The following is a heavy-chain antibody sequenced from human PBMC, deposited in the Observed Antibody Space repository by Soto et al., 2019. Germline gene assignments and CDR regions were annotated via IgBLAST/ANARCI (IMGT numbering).Heavy chain of an antibody. V-gene: IGHV3-30*18. CDR1: GVSLSSYG. CDR2: ISYDGSNK. Sequence: GGSLRLSCVGDGVSLSSYGMHWVRQAPGKGLEWVAVISYDGSNKYYADSVKGRFTISRDNSKNTLYLQMNSLRAEDTAVYYCAKESGNSSSWYSRIVWAHYYYGMDVWGQGTTVTAP. D-gene: IGHD6-13*01. J-gene: IGHJ6*02. CDR3: AKESGNSSSWYSRIVWAHYYYGMDV.